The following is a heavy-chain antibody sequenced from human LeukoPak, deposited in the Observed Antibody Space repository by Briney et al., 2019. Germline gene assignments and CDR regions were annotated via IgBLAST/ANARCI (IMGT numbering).Heavy chain of an antibody. J-gene: IGHJ4*02. CDR2: IHPEGNEK. CDR1: GFTFSSYW. V-gene: IGHV3-7*04. CDR3: ARGDAFSGDH. Sequence: GGSLRLSCAASGFTFSSYWMSWVRQAPGRGLEWVANIHPEGNEKYHVESVKGRFTISRDNTKNLLFLQMNGLRVEDTAVYYCARGDAFSGDHWGQGTLVTVSS.